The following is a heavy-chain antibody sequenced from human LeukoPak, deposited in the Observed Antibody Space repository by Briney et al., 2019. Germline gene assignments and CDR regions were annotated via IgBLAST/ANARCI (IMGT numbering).Heavy chain of an antibody. D-gene: IGHD3-3*01. CDR2: INHSGST. J-gene: IGHJ4*02. CDR3: ARARAEYYDFWSGYHSWYFHY. Sequence: SETLSLTCAVYGGSFSGYYWSWIRQPPGKGLELIGEINHSGSTNYNPSLKSRVTISVDTSKNQFSLKVHSVTAADTAVYYCARARAEYYDFWSGYHSWYFHYWGQGTRLTVSS. V-gene: IGHV4-34*01. CDR1: GGSFSGYY.